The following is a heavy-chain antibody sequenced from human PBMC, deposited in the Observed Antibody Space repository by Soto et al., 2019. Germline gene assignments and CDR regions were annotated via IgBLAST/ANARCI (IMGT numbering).Heavy chain of an antibody. J-gene: IGHJ6*02. CDR1: GYSFTSYW. D-gene: IGHD6-19*01. Sequence: PGESLKISCKGSGYSFTSYWISWVRQMPGKGLEWMGRIDPSDSYTNNNPSFQGHVTISADKAINTAYLQWSSLKASDTAMYYCARHIAVHQYYSGMDVWGQGTTVTVSS. CDR2: IDPSDSYT. V-gene: IGHV5-10-1*01. CDR3: ARHIAVHQYYSGMDV.